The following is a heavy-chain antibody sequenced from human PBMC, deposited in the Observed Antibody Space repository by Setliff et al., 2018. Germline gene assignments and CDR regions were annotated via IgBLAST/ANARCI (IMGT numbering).Heavy chain of an antibody. V-gene: IGHV4-61*09. J-gene: IGHJ5*02. CDR3: ARHHRGVIISWFDP. CDR1: GDSISSGTYY. Sequence: PSETLSLTCTVSGDSISSGTYYWSYWTWIRQPAGKGLEWIGHIYTSGSTNYNPSLKSRVTISVDTSKNQFSLKLSSVTAADTAVYYCARHHRGVIISWFDPWGQGTLVTVSS. CDR2: IYTSGST. D-gene: IGHD3-10*01.